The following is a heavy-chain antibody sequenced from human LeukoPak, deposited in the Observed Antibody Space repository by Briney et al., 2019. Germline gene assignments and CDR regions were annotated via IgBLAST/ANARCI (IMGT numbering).Heavy chain of an antibody. CDR3: ARNNGDYVPPLGMDV. J-gene: IGHJ6*02. V-gene: IGHV1-46*01. CDR2: INPSGGST. Sequence: ASVKVSCKASGYTFTSYYMLWVRQAPGQGLEWMGIINPSGGSTSYAQKFQGRVTMTRDTSTSTVYMELSSLRSEDTAVYYCARNNGDYVPPLGMDVWGQGTTVTVSS. D-gene: IGHD4-17*01. CDR1: GYTFTSYY.